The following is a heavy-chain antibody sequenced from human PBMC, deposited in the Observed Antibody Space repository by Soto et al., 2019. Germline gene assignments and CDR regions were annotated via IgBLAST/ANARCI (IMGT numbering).Heavy chain of an antibody. V-gene: IGHV3-33*08. CDR2: IWYDGSNK. CDR1: GFTFSSYG. D-gene: IGHD6-6*01. CDR3: ATEGPYSSSSWFDY. J-gene: IGHJ4*02. Sequence: GGSLRLSCAASGFTFSSYGMHWVRQAPGKGLEWVAVIWYDGSNKYYADSVKGRFTISRDNSKNTLYLQMNSLRAEDTAVYYCATEGPYSSSSWFDYWGQGTLVTVSS.